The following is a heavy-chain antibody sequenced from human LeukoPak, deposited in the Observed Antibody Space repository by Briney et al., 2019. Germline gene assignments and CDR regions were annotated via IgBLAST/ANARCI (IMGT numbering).Heavy chain of an antibody. J-gene: IGHJ4*02. Sequence: PSETLSLTCTVSGGSISSSSYYWGWIRQPPGKGLEWIGSIYYSGSTYYNPSLKSRVTISVDTSKNQFSLKPSSVTAADTAVYYCARPREYCSSTSCYEHSFDYWGQGTLVTVSS. D-gene: IGHD2-2*01. V-gene: IGHV4-39*01. CDR2: IYYSGST. CDR3: ARPREYCSSTSCYEHSFDY. CDR1: GGSISSSSYY.